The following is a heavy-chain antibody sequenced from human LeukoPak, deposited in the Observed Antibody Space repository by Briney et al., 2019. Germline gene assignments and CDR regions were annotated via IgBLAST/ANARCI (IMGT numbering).Heavy chain of an antibody. V-gene: IGHV4-39*01. CDR1: GGSISSYY. Sequence: KPSETLSLTCTVSGGSISSYYWGWIRQPPGKGLEWIGSAYYSGSTYYNPSLKSRVTISVDTSKNQFSLKLSSVTAADTAVYYCARVSCSSTTCPFDYWGQGTLVTVSS. CDR2: AYYSGST. CDR3: ARVSCSSTTCPFDY. J-gene: IGHJ4*02. D-gene: IGHD2-2*01.